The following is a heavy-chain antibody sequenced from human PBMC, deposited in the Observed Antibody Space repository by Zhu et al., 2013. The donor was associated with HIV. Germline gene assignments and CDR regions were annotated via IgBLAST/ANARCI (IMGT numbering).Heavy chain of an antibody. CDR1: GYTFTGYY. CDR2: INPNSGGT. J-gene: IGHJ6*02. D-gene: IGHD3-22*01. V-gene: IGHV1-2*04. Sequence: QVQLVQSGAEVKKPGASVKVSCKASGYTFTGYYMHWVRQAPGQGLEWMGWINPNSGGTNYAQKFQGWVTMTRDTSISTAYMELSRLRSDDTAVYYCARALNYYDSSGYQRGPYYYYYGMDVWGQGTTVTVSS. CDR3: ARALNYYDSSGYQRGPYYYYYGMDV.